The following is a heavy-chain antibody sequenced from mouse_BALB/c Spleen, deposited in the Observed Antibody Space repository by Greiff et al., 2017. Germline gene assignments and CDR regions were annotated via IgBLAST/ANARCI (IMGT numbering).Heavy chain of an antibody. J-gene: IGHJ2*01. CDR3: ARRDNWAYYFDY. CDR2: ISSGGGST. CDR1: GFAFSSYD. V-gene: IGHV5-12-1*01. Sequence: EVKVVESGGGLVKPGGSLKLSCAASGFAFSSYDMSWVRQTPEKRLEWVAYISSGGGSTYYPDTVKGRFTISRDNAKNTLYLQMSSLKSEDTAMYYCARRDNWAYYFDYWGQGTTLTVSS. D-gene: IGHD4-1*01.